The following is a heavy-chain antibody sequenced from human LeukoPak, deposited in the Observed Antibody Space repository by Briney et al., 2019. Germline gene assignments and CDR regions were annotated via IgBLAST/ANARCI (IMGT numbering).Heavy chain of an antibody. CDR1: GFTFSSYW. CDR3: AKEVSRVTTFYFDY. D-gene: IGHD4-17*01. Sequence: PGGSLRLSCAASGFTFSSYWMHWVRQAPGKGLVWVSRISTDGRSTSYADSVKGRFTISRDNARNTLYLQMNSLRAEDTAVYYCAKEVSRVTTFYFDYWGQGTLVTVSS. J-gene: IGHJ4*02. CDR2: ISTDGRST. V-gene: IGHV3-74*01.